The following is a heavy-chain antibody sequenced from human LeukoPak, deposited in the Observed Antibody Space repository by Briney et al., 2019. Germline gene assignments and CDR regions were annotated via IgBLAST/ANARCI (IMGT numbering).Heavy chain of an antibody. CDR2: IYHSGST. Sequence: PSETLSLTCTVSGYSISSGYYWGWIRQPPGKGLEWIGSIYHSGSTYYNPSLKSRVTISVDTSKNQFSLKLSSVTAADTAVYYCVYDSSSWYVNWGQGTLVTVSS. CDR1: GYSISSGYY. V-gene: IGHV4-38-2*02. CDR3: VYDSSSWYVN. D-gene: IGHD6-13*01. J-gene: IGHJ4*02.